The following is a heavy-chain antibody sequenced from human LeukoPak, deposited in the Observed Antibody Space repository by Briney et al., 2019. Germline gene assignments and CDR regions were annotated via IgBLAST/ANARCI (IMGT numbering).Heavy chain of an antibody. V-gene: IGHV3-21*04. CDR2: ISSSSSYI. CDR1: GFTFSSYS. J-gene: IGHJ5*02. CDR3: AKLEDIVVVPAAPDWFDP. Sequence: GGSLRLSCAASGFTFSSYSMNWVRQAPGKGLEWVSSISSSSSYIYYADSVKGRFTISRDNAKNSLYLQMNSLRAEDTAVYYCAKLEDIVVVPAAPDWFDPWGQGTLVTVSS. D-gene: IGHD2-2*01.